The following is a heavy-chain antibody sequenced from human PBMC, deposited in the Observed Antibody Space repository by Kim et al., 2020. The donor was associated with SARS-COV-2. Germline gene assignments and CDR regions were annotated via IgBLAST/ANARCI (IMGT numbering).Heavy chain of an antibody. J-gene: IGHJ6*02. CDR3: ARGRVRGVNYYYYYGMDV. D-gene: IGHD3-10*01. Sequence: SETLSLTCAVYGGSFSGYYWSWIRQPPGKGLEWIGEINHSGSTNYNPSLKSRVTISVDTSKNQFSLKLSSVTAADTAVYYCARGRVRGVNYYYYYGMDVWGQGTTVTVSS. CDR2: INHSGST. CDR1: GGSFSGYY. V-gene: IGHV4-34*01.